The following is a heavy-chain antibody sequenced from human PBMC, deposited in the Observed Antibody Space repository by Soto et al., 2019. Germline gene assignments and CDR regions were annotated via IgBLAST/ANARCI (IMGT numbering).Heavy chain of an antibody. D-gene: IGHD2-21*02. Sequence: GSLRLSCEVSGFTFSMYSMSWVRQIPGKGLEWVAKIPQDGVDGHYADSVRGRCTISRDNGKNSLYLQLNNLRAEDAAVYYCARDHLILPAHDFFYGSDVWGRGATVTVSS. V-gene: IGHV3-7*03. CDR2: IPQDGVDG. J-gene: IGHJ6*02. CDR1: GFTFSMYS. CDR3: ARDHLILPAHDFFYGSDV.